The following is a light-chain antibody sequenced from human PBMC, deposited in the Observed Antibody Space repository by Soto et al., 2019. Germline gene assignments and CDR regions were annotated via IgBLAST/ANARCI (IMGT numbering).Light chain of an antibody. J-gene: IGLJ3*02. CDR3: AAWDNSLNGRV. Sequence: QSVLTQPPSASGTPGQRVTISCSGSNSNSGSNYVYWYQQFPGTATKLLIYSNIQRPSGVPARFSGSKSGTTAYLAISGLRSEDEADYYCAAWDNSLNGRVFGGGTKL. CDR1: NSNSGSNY. CDR2: SNI. V-gene: IGLV1-47*02.